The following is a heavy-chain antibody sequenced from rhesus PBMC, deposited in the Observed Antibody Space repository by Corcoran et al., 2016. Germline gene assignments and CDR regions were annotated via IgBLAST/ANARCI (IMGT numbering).Heavy chain of an antibody. J-gene: IGHJ2*01. CDR3: ARGMGGSGYFDL. V-gene: IGHV4S10*01. Sequence: QVQLQESGPGVVKPSETLSLTCAVSGGSISDSYRWSWIRQPPGKGLEWIGYIYGSSTSTNYNPSHKSRVTISKDTSKNQFSLKVSSVTAADTAVYYCARGMGGSGYFDLWGPGTPITISS. D-gene: IGHD3-34*01. CDR1: GGSISDSYR. CDR2: IYGSSTST.